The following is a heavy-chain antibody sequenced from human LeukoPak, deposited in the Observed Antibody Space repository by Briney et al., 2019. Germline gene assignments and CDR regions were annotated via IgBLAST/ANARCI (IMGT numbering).Heavy chain of an antibody. J-gene: IGHJ3*02. CDR3: AKVRGASRPRDAFDI. D-gene: IGHD1-26*01. Sequence: PGGSLRLSCAASGFTFSNYAMTWVRQAPGKGLEWVSAISGSGGSTYYADSVKGRFTISRDNSKNTLYLQMNSLRAEDTAVYYCAKVRGASRPRDAFDIWGQGTMVTVSS. V-gene: IGHV3-23*01. CDR2: ISGSGGST. CDR1: GFTFSNYA.